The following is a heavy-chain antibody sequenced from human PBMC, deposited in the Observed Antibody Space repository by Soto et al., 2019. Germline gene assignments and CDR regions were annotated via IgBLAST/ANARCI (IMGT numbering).Heavy chain of an antibody. CDR1: GFTFSSYG. Sequence: QPGGSLRLSCAASGFTFSSYGMHWVRQALGKGLEWVAVIWYDGSNKYYADSVKGRFTISRDNSKNTLYLQMNSLRAEDTAVYYCARSQTYYDFWSGSGAHYYGMDVWGQGTTVTVSS. CDR2: IWYDGSNK. CDR3: ARSQTYYDFWSGSGAHYYGMDV. D-gene: IGHD3-3*01. J-gene: IGHJ6*02. V-gene: IGHV3-33*01.